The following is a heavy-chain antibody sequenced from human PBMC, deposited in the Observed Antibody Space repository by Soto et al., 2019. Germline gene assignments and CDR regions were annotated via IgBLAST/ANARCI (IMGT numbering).Heavy chain of an antibody. J-gene: IGHJ6*02. CDR2: IWYDGSNK. V-gene: IGHV3-33*01. CDR3: ATYGMDV. CDR1: GFTFSSYG. Sequence: GGSLRLSCGASGFTFSSYGMQWVRQAPGKGLEWVAVIWYDGSNKYYADSVKGRFTISRDNSKNTLYLQTNSLRDEDTAVYYCATYGMDVWGQGTTVPVSS.